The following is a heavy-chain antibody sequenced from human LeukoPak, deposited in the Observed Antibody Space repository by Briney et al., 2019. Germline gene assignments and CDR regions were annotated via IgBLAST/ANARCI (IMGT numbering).Heavy chain of an antibody. J-gene: IGHJ4*02. D-gene: IGHD3-10*01. V-gene: IGHV3-30*02. CDR2: ISYDGGKK. CDR3: AKGLRWFGQYYHNSFDS. Sequence: GGSLTLSCAASGFSFSTYGMHWVRQAPGKGLDWVAFISYDGGKKYFADSVKGRFTISRDNSKNTLNLHMNSLTTEDTAFYYCAKGLRWFGQYYHNSFDSWGQGSLVTVSS. CDR1: GFSFSTYG.